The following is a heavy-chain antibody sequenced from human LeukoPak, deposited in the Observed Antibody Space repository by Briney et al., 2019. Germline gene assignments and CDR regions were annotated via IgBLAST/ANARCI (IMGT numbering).Heavy chain of an antibody. CDR1: SGSISYGGYY. CDR2: IYYSGTS. V-gene: IGHV4-39*07. D-gene: IGHD6-19*01. Sequence: SETLSLTCTVSSGSISYGGYYWVWIRQPPGKGLEWIGSIYYSGTSYYNPSLTSRITISVDTSNNQFSLKLTSVTAADTAVYYCARAVMVAVAGGRFDYWGQGTLVTVSS. CDR3: ARAVMVAVAGGRFDY. J-gene: IGHJ4*02.